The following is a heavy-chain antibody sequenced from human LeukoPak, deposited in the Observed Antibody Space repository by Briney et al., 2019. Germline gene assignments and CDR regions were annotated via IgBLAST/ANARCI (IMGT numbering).Heavy chain of an antibody. D-gene: IGHD6-25*01. CDR2: ISWDGGGT. J-gene: IGHJ4*02. Sequence: GGSLRLSWAASGFTFDDYAMHWVRQAPGNGLQWVSLISWDGGGTYYADSVNGRFTISRDNSKNSLYLQMNNLRPEDTALYYCAKDVGRLAADYFDFWGQGTLVTVSS. V-gene: IGHV3-43D*03. CDR3: AKDVGRLAADYFDF. CDR1: GFTFDDYA.